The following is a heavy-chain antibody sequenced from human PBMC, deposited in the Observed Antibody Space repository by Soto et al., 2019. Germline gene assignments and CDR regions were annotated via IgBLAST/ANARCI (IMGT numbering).Heavy chain of an antibody. Sequence: PGGSLRLFCAASGFTFTNAWINWVRQAPGKGLEWVGRIKSKTDGGTTDYAEPVKGRFAISRDDSNNMVYLQMNSLKIEDTAVYYCTTDSYSTIIIVRFDYWGHGTLVTVSS. CDR2: IKSKTDGGTT. V-gene: IGHV3-15*07. J-gene: IGHJ4*01. CDR1: GFTFTNAW. CDR3: TTDSYSTIIIVRFDY. D-gene: IGHD3-22*01.